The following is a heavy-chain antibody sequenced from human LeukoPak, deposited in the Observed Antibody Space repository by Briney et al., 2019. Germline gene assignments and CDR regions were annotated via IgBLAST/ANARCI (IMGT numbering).Heavy chain of an antibody. CDR1: GYGFTSFD. D-gene: IGHD2-21*02. CDR3: TRGFFADGNGDYNKELDF. J-gene: IGHJ4*02. V-gene: IGHV1-8*01. Sequence: ASVKVSCKASGYGFTSFDVNWVRQATGQGLEWMGWMNPHSGHTGYAQKFQGRVTMTSDTSTSTAFMELSSLGSEDTAVYYCTRGFFADGNGDYNKELDFWGQGTQVIVSS. CDR2: MNPHSGHT.